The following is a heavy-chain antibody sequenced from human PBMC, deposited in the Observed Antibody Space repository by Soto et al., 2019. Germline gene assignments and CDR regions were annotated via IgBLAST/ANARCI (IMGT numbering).Heavy chain of an antibody. CDR1: GGSISSYY. J-gene: IGHJ4*02. CDR2: IYYSGNT. Sequence: SETLSLTCTVSGGSISSYYWSWIRQPPGKGLEWIGYIYYSGNTNYNPSLKSRLTISVDTSKNQFSLKLSSVTAADPAVYYCGRLGNDKSNRQFDYGGQGTLVTVS. D-gene: IGHD4-4*01. V-gene: IGHV4-59*08. CDR3: GRLGNDKSNRQFDY.